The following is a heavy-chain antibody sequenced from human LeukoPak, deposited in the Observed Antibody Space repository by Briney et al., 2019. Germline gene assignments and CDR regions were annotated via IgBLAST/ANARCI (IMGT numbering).Heavy chain of an antibody. V-gene: IGHV4-39*01. Sequence: SETLSLTRTVSGGSISSSSYYWGWIRQPPGKGLEWIGSIYYSGSTYYNPSLKSRVTISVDTSKNQFSLKLSSVTAADTAVYYCARHRRGIGSSTDVDYWGQGTLVTVSS. CDR2: IYYSGST. CDR1: GGSISSSSYY. D-gene: IGHD6-6*01. CDR3: ARHRRGIGSSTDVDY. J-gene: IGHJ4*02.